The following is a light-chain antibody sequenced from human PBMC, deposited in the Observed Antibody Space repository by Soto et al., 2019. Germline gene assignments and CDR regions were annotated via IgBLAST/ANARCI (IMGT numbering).Light chain of an antibody. CDR2: YDN. CDR3: QVWDSRSDHYV. V-gene: IGLV3-21*04. CDR1: KIGRKS. Sequence: SYELTQPPSESVAPGETASISCGGDKIGRKSVHWYQQRPGQAPVLVMYYDNDRPSEIPERFSGVNSENTATLDISRVEAGDEADYYGQVWDSRSDHYVFGPGTKLTVL. J-gene: IGLJ1*01.